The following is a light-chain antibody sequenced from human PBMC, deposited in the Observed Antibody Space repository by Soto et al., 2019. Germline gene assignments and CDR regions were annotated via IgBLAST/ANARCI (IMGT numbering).Light chain of an antibody. J-gene: IGKJ1*01. V-gene: IGKV3-11*01. CDR2: DAS. Sequence: IVLTQSPVTLAVSPGERAVLSCRASQSVSTSLAWYQHKPGQAPRLFIYDASKRAPGIPARFSGSGSGTDFTLTISSLEPEDFAVYYCQVRDVWPSFGQGTKVDNK. CDR1: QSVSTS. CDR3: QVRDVWPS.